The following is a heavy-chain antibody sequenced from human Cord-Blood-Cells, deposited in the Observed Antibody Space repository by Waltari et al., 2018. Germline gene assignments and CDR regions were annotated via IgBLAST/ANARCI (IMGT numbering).Heavy chain of an antibody. CDR3: ARDKGRNFDY. V-gene: IGHV4-34*01. CDR2: INHSGST. J-gene: IGHJ4*02. Sequence: QVQLQQWGAGLLKPSETLSLTCAVYGGSFRGSYWSWIRQPPGKGLEWIGEINHSGSTNYNPSLKSRVTISVDTSKNQFSLKLSSVTAADTAVYYCARDKGRNFDYWGQGTLVTVSS. CDR1: GGSFRGSY.